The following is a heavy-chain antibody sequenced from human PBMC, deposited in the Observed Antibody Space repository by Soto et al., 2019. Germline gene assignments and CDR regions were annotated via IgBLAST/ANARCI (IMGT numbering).Heavy chain of an antibody. D-gene: IGHD3-22*01. Sequence: GSAPTLVNHAQSLALTCTSSGFSHRTSGEGVGWISKPPGKDLEWLALIYWDDDKRYSPSLKSRLTITKDTSKNLVVLTMTNMYPVDTATYYCAHAPYYDDSSGSWPGSAPWGKGTLVTGSP. V-gene: IGHV2-5*02. CDR3: AHAPYYDDSSGSWPGSAP. CDR2: IYWDDDK. CDR1: GFSHRTSGEG. J-gene: IGHJ5*02.